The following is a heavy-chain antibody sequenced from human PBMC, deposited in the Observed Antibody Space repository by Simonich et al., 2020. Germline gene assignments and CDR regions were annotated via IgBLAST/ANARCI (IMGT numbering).Heavy chain of an antibody. CDR1: GFTFSSYS. J-gene: IGHJ4*02. V-gene: IGHV3-21*01. CDR3: ARKRFLEWFFDY. D-gene: IGHD3-3*01. CDR2: ISISSSYI. Sequence: EVQLVESGGGLVKPGGSLRLSCAASGFTFSSYSRNWVRQAPVKGLEWVSSISISSSYIYYADSVKGRFTISRDNAKNSLYLQMNSLRAEDTAVYYCARKRFLEWFFDYWGQGTLVTVSS.